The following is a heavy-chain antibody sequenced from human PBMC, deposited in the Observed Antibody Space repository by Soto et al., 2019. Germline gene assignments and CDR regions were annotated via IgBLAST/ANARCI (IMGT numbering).Heavy chain of an antibody. CDR2: IYPGDSDT. V-gene: IGHV5-51*01. D-gene: IGHD2-2*01. Sequence: GESLKISCKGSGYSFTSYWIGWVRQMPGKGLEWMGIIYPGDSDTRYSPSFQGQVTMSADKSISTAYLQWSSLKASDTAMYYCARKYCNTSTCAGSGFDIWGEGTMVTVSS. CDR3: ARKYCNTSTCAGSGFDI. J-gene: IGHJ3*02. CDR1: GYSFTSYW.